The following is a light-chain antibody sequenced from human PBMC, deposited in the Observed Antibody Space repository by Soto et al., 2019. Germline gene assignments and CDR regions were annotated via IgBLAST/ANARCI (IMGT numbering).Light chain of an antibody. V-gene: IGKV1-39*01. CDR1: QSISNS. CDR3: QQSYSALTWT. J-gene: IGKJ1*01. Sequence: DIQMTQSPSSLSASVGDRVTITCRASQSISNSLNWYQQKPGKAPKLLIYAASSLQSGVPSRFSGSGSGSDFTLTISGLQPEDSATYYCQQSYSALTWTFGQGTKVEIK. CDR2: AAS.